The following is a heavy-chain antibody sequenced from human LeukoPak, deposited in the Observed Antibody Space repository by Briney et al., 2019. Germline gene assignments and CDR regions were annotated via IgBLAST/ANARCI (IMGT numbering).Heavy chain of an antibody. J-gene: IGHJ4*02. CDR3: AKGFHFYDSSGYYFDY. V-gene: IGHV3-23*01. CDR1: GFTFSNYV. D-gene: IGHD3-22*01. CDR2: ISGSGGST. Sequence: GGSLRLSCAASGFTFSNYVMNWVRQAPGKGLEWVSGISGSGGSTYYADSVKGRFTISRDNSKNTLYLQVNGLRAEDTAVYYCAKGFHFYDSSGYYFDYWGQGTLVTVSS.